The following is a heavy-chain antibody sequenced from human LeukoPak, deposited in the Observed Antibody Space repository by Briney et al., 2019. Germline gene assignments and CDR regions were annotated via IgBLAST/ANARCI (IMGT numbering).Heavy chain of an antibody. J-gene: IGHJ4*02. D-gene: IGHD4-17*01. CDR3: ATGYGDFRVEGRYFYS. CDR2: VHYSGTT. CDR1: DDSITNYD. Sequence: KPSETLSLTCTVSDDSITNYDWSWVRQPPGKGLEFIGHVHYSGTTNYNPSLRGRVAISIDPSKKHFFLKLKSVTAADTAVYYCATGYGDFRVEGRYFYSWGQGTLVTVSS. V-gene: IGHV4-59*01.